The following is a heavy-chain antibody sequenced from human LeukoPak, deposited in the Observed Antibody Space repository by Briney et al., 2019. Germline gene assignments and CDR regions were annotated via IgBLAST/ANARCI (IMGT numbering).Heavy chain of an antibody. J-gene: IGHJ6*02. Sequence: SSVKVSCKASGYTFTGYYMHWVRQAPGQGLEGMEWINPNSGGTNYAQKLQGRVTMTRDTSISTAYMELSRLRSDDTAVYYCARVVITDYYYYYGMDVWGQGTTVTVSS. V-gene: IGHV1-2*02. CDR1: GYTFTGYY. CDR3: ARVVITDYYYYYGMDV. CDR2: INPNSGGT. D-gene: IGHD3-10*01.